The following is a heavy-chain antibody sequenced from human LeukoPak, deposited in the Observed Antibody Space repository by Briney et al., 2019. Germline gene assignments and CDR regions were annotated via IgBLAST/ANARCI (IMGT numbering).Heavy chain of an antibody. V-gene: IGHV3-53*01. CDR1: GFTVSSNY. CDR2: IYSGGST. J-gene: IGHJ4*02. CDR3: ARVSSPNYYDSSGYPDY. Sequence: QPGGSLRLSCAASGFTVSSNYMSWVRQAPGKGLEWVSVIYSGGSTYYADSVKGRFTISRDNSKNTLYLQMNSLRAEGTAVYYCARVSSPNYYDSSGYPDYWGQGTLVTVSS. D-gene: IGHD3-22*01.